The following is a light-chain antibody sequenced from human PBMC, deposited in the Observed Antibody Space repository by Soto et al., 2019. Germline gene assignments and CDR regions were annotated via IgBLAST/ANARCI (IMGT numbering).Light chain of an antibody. Sequence: EIVLTQSPGTLSLSPGERATLSCRASQSVSNNYLAWYQQKPGQAPRLLIYGASNRATGIPDRFSGSGSGTHFTLTISRLEPEDFAGYYCQQYGSSGTFGQGTKVDIK. CDR3: QQYGSSGT. J-gene: IGKJ1*01. CDR2: GAS. V-gene: IGKV3-20*01. CDR1: QSVSNNY.